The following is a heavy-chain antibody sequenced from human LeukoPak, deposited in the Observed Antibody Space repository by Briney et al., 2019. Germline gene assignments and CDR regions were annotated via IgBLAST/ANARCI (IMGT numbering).Heavy chain of an antibody. CDR1: GYRFTSYW. CDR3: ARSETAAGWATPVGRYYYYMDV. D-gene: IGHD5-12*01. V-gene: IGHV5-51*01. CDR2: IYPGDSDT. Sequence: GESLKISCKGSGYRFTSYWIGWVRPMPGKGLEWMGIIYPGDSDTRYSPSFQGQVTISADKSISTAYLQWSSLKASDTAMYYCARSETAAGWATPVGRYYYYMDVWGKGTTVTVSS. J-gene: IGHJ6*03.